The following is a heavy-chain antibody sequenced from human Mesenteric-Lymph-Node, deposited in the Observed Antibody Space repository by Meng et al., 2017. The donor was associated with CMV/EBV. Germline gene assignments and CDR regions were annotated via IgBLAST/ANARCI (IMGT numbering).Heavy chain of an antibody. V-gene: IGHV3-66*01. J-gene: IGHJ4*02. D-gene: IGHD3-10*01. CDR3: TGDSVSNPNLDY. CDR2: IYRGDNT. CDR1: GFNVRDKY. Sequence: EGHVWESGEGLGQPGGSLRLSCAASGFNVRDKYMSWVRQAPGKGLEWVCIIYRGDNTYYIDSVKDRFTVSRDNSKNTMYLQMNSLRVEDTAVYYCTGDSVSNPNLDYWGQGTLVTVSS.